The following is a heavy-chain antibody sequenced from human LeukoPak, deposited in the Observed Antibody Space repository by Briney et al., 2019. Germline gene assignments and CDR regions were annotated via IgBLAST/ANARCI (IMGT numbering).Heavy chain of an antibody. CDR1: GGSISSYY. CDR2: IYTSGST. J-gene: IGHJ5*02. D-gene: IGHD5-12*01. V-gene: IGHV4-4*07. CDR3: ARGTVVKTVATIINWFDP. Sequence: PSETLSLTCTVSGGSISSYYWSWIRQPAGKGLEWIGRIYTSGSTNYNPSLKSRVTMSVDTSKNQFSLKLSSVTAADTAVYYWARGTVVKTVATIINWFDPWGQGTLVTVSS.